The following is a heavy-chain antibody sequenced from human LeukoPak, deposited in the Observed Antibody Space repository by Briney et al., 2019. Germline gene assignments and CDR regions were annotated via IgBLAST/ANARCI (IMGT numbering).Heavy chain of an antibody. CDR2: IYYSGST. D-gene: IGHD3-22*01. CDR3: ARAMIVEEGFDY. J-gene: IGHJ4*02. V-gene: IGHV4-59*01. CDR1: GGSISSYY. Sequence: SETLSLTCTVSGGSISSYYWSWIRQPPGKGLEWIGYIYYSGSTNYNPSLKSRVTISVDTSKNQFSLKLSSVTAADTAVCYCARAMIVEEGFDYWGQGTLVTVSS.